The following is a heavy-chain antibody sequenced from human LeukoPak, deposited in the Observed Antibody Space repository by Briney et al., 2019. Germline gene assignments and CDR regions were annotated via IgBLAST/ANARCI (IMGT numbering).Heavy chain of an antibody. Sequence: SETLSLTCTVSGGSISSYYWSWIRQPPGKGLEWIGYIYTSGSTNYNPSLKSRVTISVDTSKNQFSLKLSSVTAADTAVYYCATEGTSAGAFDIRGQGTMVTVSS. D-gene: IGHD2-2*01. V-gene: IGHV4-4*09. CDR1: GGSISSYY. CDR3: ATEGTSAGAFDI. J-gene: IGHJ3*02. CDR2: IYTSGST.